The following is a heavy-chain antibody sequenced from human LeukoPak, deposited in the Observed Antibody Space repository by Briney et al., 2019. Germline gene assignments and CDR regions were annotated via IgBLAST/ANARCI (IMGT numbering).Heavy chain of an antibody. CDR2: IKSKTDGGII. V-gene: IGHV3-15*01. J-gene: IGHJ5*02. CDR3: TKVDWSGYHVS. Sequence: GGSLRLSCTASGFTFSNAWMTWVRLAPGKGLEWVGRIKSKTDGGIIDYAAPVKGRFTISRDDSKNTLYLQVNSLKTEDTAVYYCTKVDWSGYHVSWGQGTLVTVSS. D-gene: IGHD3-3*01. CDR1: GFTFSNAW.